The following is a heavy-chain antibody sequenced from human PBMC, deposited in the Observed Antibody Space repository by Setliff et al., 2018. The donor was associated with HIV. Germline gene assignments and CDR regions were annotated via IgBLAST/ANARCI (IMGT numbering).Heavy chain of an antibody. V-gene: IGHV4-38-2*02. J-gene: IGHJ4*02. CDR3: ASRPYSYDYSGRVFDF. D-gene: IGHD3-22*01. Sequence: KTSETLSLTCTVSGSFISSGYYWSWIRQPPGKGLEWIGSIYYSGSTYYNPSLKSRVTISVDTSKNQFSLNLTSVTATDTAVYYCASRPYSYDYSGRVFDFWGQGALVTVSS. CDR2: IYYSGST. CDR1: GSFISSGYY.